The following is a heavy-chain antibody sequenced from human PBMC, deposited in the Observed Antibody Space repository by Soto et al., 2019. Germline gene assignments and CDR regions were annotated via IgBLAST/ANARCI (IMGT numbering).Heavy chain of an antibody. V-gene: IGHV3-74*01. J-gene: IGHJ6*02. CDR3: ARESLGYCSGGSCFTRPHYYYYGMDV. Sequence: PGGSLRLSCAASGFTFSSYWMHWVRQAPGKGLVWVSRINSDGSSTSYADSVKGRFTISRDNAKNTLYLQMNSLRAEDTAVYYCARESLGYCSGGSCFTRPHYYYYGMDVWGQGTTVTVSS. CDR2: INSDGSST. CDR1: GFTFSSYW. D-gene: IGHD2-15*01.